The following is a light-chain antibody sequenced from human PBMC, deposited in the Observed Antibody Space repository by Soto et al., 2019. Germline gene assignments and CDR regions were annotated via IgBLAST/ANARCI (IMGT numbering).Light chain of an antibody. CDR2: GAS. V-gene: IGKV3-15*01. Sequence: EIVMTQSPASLSVSPGDGATLSCRASQTIASNLAWYQKKPGQGPRLLIHGASTRAAGVPARFSGSGSGTDFALTISGLQSEDFAVYYCQQYHNWPPQYTFGQGTKLQIK. CDR1: QTIASN. CDR3: QQYHNWPPQYT. J-gene: IGKJ2*01.